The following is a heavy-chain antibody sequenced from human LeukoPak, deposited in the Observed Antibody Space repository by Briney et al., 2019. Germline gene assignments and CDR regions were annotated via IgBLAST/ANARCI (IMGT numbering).Heavy chain of an antibody. D-gene: IGHD3-3*01. CDR2: MNPNSGNT. CDR1: GYTFTSYG. J-gene: IGHJ6*03. CDR3: ARGPVLRFLEWSLYDNYYMDV. V-gene: IGHV1-8*01. Sequence: ASVKVSCKASGYTFTSYGINWVRQATGQGLEWMGWMNPNSGNTGYAQKFQGRVIMTRNTSISTAYMEMSSLRPGDTAVYYCARGPVLRFLEWSLYDNYYMDVWGEGTTVTVSS.